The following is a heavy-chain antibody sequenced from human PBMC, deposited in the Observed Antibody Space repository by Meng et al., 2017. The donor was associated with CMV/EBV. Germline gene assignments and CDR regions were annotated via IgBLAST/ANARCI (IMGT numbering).Heavy chain of an antibody. J-gene: IGHJ5*02. D-gene: IGHD2-2*01. CDR2: IIPIFGTA. CDR3: ARDRGCSSTSCYPNWFDP. CDR1: GGTFSSYA. V-gene: IGHV1-69*05. Sequence: SVKVSCKASGGTFSSYAISWVRQAPGQGLEWMGGIIPIFGTANYAQKFQGRVTITTDESTNTAYMELSSLRSEDTAVYYCARDRGCSSTSCYPNWFDPWGQGTLVTVSS.